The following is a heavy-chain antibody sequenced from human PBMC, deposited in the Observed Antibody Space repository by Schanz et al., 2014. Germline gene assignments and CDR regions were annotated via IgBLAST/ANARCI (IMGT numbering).Heavy chain of an antibody. V-gene: IGHV3-21*01. Sequence: EVHLVESGGGLVQPGGSLRLSCAASGFTFSSYGMNWVRQAPGKGLEWVSYISSSSSYIYYADSMKGRFTISRDNARNTLYLQMNSLRAEDTAVYSCTRDTDYHFDYWGQGTLVTVSS. CDR3: TRDTDYHFDY. CDR1: GFTFSSYG. D-gene: IGHD4-17*01. J-gene: IGHJ4*02. CDR2: ISSSSSYI.